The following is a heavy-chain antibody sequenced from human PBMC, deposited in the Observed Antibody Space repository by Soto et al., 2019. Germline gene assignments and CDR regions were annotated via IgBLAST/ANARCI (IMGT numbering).Heavy chain of an antibody. V-gene: IGHV1-18*01. CDR1: GGTFSSYA. Sequence: GASVKVSCKASGGTFSSYAISWVRQAPGQGLEWMGWISAYNGNTNYAQKLQGRVTMTTDTSTSTAYMELRSLRSDDTAVYYCARVTIFGVVYYNWFDPWGQGTLVTVSS. CDR3: ARVTIFGVVYYNWFDP. D-gene: IGHD3-3*01. J-gene: IGHJ5*02. CDR2: ISAYNGNT.